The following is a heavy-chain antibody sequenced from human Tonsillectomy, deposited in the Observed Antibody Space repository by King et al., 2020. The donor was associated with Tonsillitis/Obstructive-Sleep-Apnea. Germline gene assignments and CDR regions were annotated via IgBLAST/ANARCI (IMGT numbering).Heavy chain of an antibody. CDR2: IKQDGSEK. CDR3: ARGVAGLNTMIVVDAHHANWFDP. J-gene: IGHJ5*02. CDR1: GFTFSSYW. V-gene: IGHV3-7*03. D-gene: IGHD3-22*01. Sequence: QLVQSGGGLVQPGGSLRLSCAASGFTFSSYWMSWVRQAPGKGLEWVANIKQDGSEKYYVDSVKGRFTISRDNAKNSLYLQMNSLRAEDTAVYYCARGVAGLNTMIVVDAHHANWFDPWGQGTLVTVSS.